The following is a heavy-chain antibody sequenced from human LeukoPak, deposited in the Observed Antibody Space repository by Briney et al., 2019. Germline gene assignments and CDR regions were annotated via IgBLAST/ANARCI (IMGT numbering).Heavy chain of an antibody. D-gene: IGHD6-13*01. V-gene: IGHV3-23*01. Sequence: GGSLRLSCAASGFTFSSYAMSWVRQAPGKGLEWVSVISGGGGRTYYADSVKGRFTISRDNSKNTLYLQMNSLRAEDTAVYYCATPGEYRSSWYYYYYYGMDVWGQGTTVTASS. J-gene: IGHJ6*02. CDR3: ATPGEYRSSWYYYYYYGMDV. CDR2: ISGGGGRT. CDR1: GFTFSSYA.